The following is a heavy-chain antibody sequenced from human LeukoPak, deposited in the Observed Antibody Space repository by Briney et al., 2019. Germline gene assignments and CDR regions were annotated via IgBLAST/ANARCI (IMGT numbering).Heavy chain of an antibody. V-gene: IGHV1-18*04. CDR3: ARVWLERRYYYGMDV. CDR1: GYTFTSYY. Sequence: GASVKVSCKASGYTFTSYYMHWVRQAPGQGLEWMGWISAYNGNTNYAQKVQGRVTMTTDTSTSTAYMELRSLRSDDTAVYYCARVWLERRYYYGMDVWGQGTTVTVSS. D-gene: IGHD1-1*01. CDR2: ISAYNGNT. J-gene: IGHJ6*02.